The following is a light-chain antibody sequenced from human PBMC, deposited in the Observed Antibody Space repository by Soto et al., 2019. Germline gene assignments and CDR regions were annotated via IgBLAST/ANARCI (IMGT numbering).Light chain of an antibody. J-gene: IGKJ5*01. Sequence: DIQMTQTPSSLSASVGDRVTITCQASQDINNCLNWYHQKPGKAPKLLIYDVSNLETGVPSRFSGSGSGTEFSFNITSLQPEDVATYYCQQYDDLPITFGQGTRLEIK. CDR2: DVS. CDR3: QQYDDLPIT. CDR1: QDINNC. V-gene: IGKV1-33*01.